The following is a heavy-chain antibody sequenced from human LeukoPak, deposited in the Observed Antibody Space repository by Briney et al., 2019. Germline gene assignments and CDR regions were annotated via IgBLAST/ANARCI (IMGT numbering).Heavy chain of an antibody. V-gene: IGHV1-2*02. J-gene: IGHJ4*02. CDR1: GYTFTGYY. Sequence: ASVKVSCKASGYTFTGYYMHWVRQAPGQGLEWMGWINPNSGGTNYAQKFQGRVTMTMDTSISTAYMELSRLRSDDTAVYYCARGILRGSSWGYFDYWGQGTLVTVSS. D-gene: IGHD1-26*01. CDR2: INPNSGGT. CDR3: ARGILRGSSWGYFDY.